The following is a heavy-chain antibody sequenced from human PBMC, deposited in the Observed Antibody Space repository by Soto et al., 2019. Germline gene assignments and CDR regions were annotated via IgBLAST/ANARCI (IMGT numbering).Heavy chain of an antibody. J-gene: IGHJ4*02. CDR1: GGTFSRYS. V-gene: IGHV1-69*02. D-gene: IGHD1-26*01. Sequence: ASVKVSCKASGGTFSRYSITWVRQAPGHGLEWIGRIIPIFGIASYAQKFQGRVTITADESTSTAYMELSSLRSEDTAVYYCAAVQGGGATFHFWGQGSLVTVSS. CDR2: IIPIFGIA. CDR3: AAVQGGGATFHF.